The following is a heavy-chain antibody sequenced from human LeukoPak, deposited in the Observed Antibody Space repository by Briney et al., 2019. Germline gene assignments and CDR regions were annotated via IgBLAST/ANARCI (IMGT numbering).Heavy chain of an antibody. J-gene: IGHJ4*02. V-gene: IGHV3-30*04. CDR3: ARGAARMVEMGTMISFEY. D-gene: IGHD5-24*01. Sequence: GGSLRLSCAASGFTFSSYAMHGFRQAPGKGLEWVAVISYDGSNKKYADSVKGRFTISRVNSQKTLYLQMNSLRAEDAAVYYCARGAARMVEMGTMISFEYWGQGTLVTVSS. CDR1: GFTFSSYA. CDR2: ISYDGSNK.